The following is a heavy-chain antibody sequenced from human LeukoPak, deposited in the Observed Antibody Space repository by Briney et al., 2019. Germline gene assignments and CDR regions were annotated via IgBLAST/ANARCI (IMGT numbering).Heavy chain of an antibody. Sequence: SETLSLTCTVSGGSVSSGSYYWSWIRQPPGKGLEWIGYIYYSGSTNYNPSLKSRVTISVDTSKNQFSLKLSSVTAADPAVYYCARGYSSSWYHYWGQGTLVTVSS. D-gene: IGHD6-13*01. CDR2: IYYSGST. CDR1: GGSVSSGSYY. CDR3: ARGYSSSWYHY. J-gene: IGHJ4*02. V-gene: IGHV4-61*01.